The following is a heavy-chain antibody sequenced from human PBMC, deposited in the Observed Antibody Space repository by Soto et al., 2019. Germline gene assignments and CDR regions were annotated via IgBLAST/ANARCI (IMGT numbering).Heavy chain of an antibody. CDR2: ISGSGGST. Sequence: VGSVRLSCAASGFTFSSYAMSWVRQAPGKGLEWVSAISGSGGSTYYADSVKGRFTISRDNSKNTLYLQMNSLRAEDTAVYYCARTLYYYDSSGYHRGAYYFDYWGQGTLVTVSS. CDR3: ARTLYYYDSSGYHRGAYYFDY. V-gene: IGHV3-23*01. J-gene: IGHJ4*02. D-gene: IGHD3-22*01. CDR1: GFTFSSYA.